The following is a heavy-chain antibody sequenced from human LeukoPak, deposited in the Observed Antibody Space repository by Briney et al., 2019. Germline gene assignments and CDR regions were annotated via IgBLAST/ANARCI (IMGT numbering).Heavy chain of an antibody. CDR1: GGSISSGSYY. CDR2: IYTSGST. Sequence: SQTLSLTCTVSGGSISSGSYYWSWIRQPAGKGLERIGRIYTSGSTNYNPSLKSRVTISVDTSKNQFSLKLSSVTAADTAVYYCARDGDNYYGSGSYGYWGQGTLVTVSS. CDR3: ARDGDNYYGSGSYGY. D-gene: IGHD3-10*01. V-gene: IGHV4-61*02. J-gene: IGHJ4*02.